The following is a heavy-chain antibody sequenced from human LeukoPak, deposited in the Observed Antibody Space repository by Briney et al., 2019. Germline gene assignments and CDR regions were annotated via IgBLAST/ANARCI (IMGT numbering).Heavy chain of an antibody. CDR2: ISSSSSTI. J-gene: IGHJ4*02. CDR1: GFTFSSYS. D-gene: IGHD3-22*01. V-gene: IGHV3-48*01. CDR3: ARGLDHYDSSGGY. Sequence: GGSLRLSCAASGFTFSSYSMNWVRQAPGKGLEWVSYISSSSSTIYYADSVKGQFTISRDNAKNSLYLQMNSLRAEDTAVYYCARGLDHYDSSGGYWGQGTLVTVSS.